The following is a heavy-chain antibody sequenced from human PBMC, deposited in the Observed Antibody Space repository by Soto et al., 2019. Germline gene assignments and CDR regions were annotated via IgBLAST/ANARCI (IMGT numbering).Heavy chain of an antibody. Sequence: WASVKVSCKASGYTFTGYYMHWVRQAPGQGLEWMGWINPNSGGTNYAQKFQGRVTMTRDTSISTAYMELSRLRSDDTAVYYCARKIPDGYSVCYGYWGQGTLVTVSS. D-gene: IGHD2-21*01. CDR2: INPNSGGT. J-gene: IGHJ4*02. CDR3: ARKIPDGYSVCYGY. CDR1: GYTFTGYY. V-gene: IGHV1-2*02.